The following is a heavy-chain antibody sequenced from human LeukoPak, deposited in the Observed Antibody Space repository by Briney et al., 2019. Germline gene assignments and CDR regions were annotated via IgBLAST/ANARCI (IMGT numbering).Heavy chain of an antibody. J-gene: IGHJ6*03. CDR2: IIPIFGTA. CDR1: GGTFSSYA. D-gene: IGHD3-10*01. CDR3: ARRNYYGSGRGRYYYMDV. Sequence: ASVKVSCKASGGTFSSYAISWVRQAPGQGLEWMGGIIPIFGTANYAQKLQGRVTITRNTSISTAYMELSSLRSEDTAVYYCARRNYYGSGRGRYYYMDVWGKGTTVTVSS. V-gene: IGHV1-69*05.